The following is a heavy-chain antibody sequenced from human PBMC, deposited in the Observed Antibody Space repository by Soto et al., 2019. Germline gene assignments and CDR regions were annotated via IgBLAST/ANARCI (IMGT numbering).Heavy chain of an antibody. D-gene: IGHD5-12*01. V-gene: IGHV1-18*03. CDR3: AREGLTGYAEL. Sequence: QVELVQSGAEVKKPGASVKVSCKTSGYTSTTYGISWVRQAPGQGLEWMGWISPNNGNTDYAQNFQGRVTLTTDTSTTTSYMEVRTLRSDDMAVYYCAREGLTGYAELWGQGTLVSVSS. CDR1: GYTSTTYG. CDR2: ISPNNGNT. J-gene: IGHJ4*02.